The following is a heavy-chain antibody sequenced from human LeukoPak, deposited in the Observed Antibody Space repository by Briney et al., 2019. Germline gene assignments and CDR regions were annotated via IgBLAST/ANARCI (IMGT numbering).Heavy chain of an antibody. CDR1: GFTFSSHG. Sequence: GGSLRLSCAASGFTFSSHGMSWVRQAPGKGLEWVSAISGSGGSSFYADSVRDRFTISRDNGKNTVYLQMNSLRADDTAIYYCARAATYFYGSVTYDWFESWGQGTLVTVSA. J-gene: IGHJ5*01. CDR2: ISGSGGSS. CDR3: ARAATYFYGSVTYDWFES. D-gene: IGHD3-10*01. V-gene: IGHV3-23*01.